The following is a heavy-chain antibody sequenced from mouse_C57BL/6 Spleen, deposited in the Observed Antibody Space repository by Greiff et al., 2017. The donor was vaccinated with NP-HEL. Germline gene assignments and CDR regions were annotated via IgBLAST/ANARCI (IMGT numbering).Heavy chain of an antibody. CDR3: ARPSDGYDGYWYFDV. Sequence: QVQLKESGPGLVAPSQSLSITCTVSGFSLTSYAISWVRQPPGKGLEWLGVIWPGGGTNYYSALKSRLSISKDNSKSQVFLKMNSLQTDDTARYYCARPSDGYDGYWYFDVWGTGTTVTVSS. D-gene: IGHD2-2*01. CDR2: IWPGGGT. J-gene: IGHJ1*03. V-gene: IGHV2-9-1*01. CDR1: GFSLTSYA.